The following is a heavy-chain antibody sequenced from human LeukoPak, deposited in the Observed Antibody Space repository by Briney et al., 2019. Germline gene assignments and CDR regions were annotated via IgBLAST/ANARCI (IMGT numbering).Heavy chain of an antibody. J-gene: IGHJ6*03. CDR2: IIPIFGTA. CDR1: GGTFSSYA. CDR3: ARVRSIAARPNYYYYMAV. D-gene: IGHD6-6*01. V-gene: IGHV1-69*13. Sequence: SVKVSCKASGGTFSSYAISWVRQAPGQGLEWMGGIIPIFGTANYAQKFQGRVTITADESTSTAYMELSSLRSEDTAVYYCARVRSIAARPNYYYYMAVWGKGTTVTVSS.